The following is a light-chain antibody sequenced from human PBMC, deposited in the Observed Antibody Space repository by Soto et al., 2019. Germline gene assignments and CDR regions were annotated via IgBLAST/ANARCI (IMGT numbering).Light chain of an antibody. CDR3: FSYAGSYSFYV. CDR2: DVT. CDR1: SSDIGGYYY. Sequence: QSVLTQPRSVSGSPGQSVTISCTGTSSDIGGYYYVSWYQQHPGKAPNLMIYDVTKRPSGVPDRFSGSKSGTTASLTISGLPAEDEADYYCFSYAGSYSFYVFGTGTKATVL. J-gene: IGLJ1*01. V-gene: IGLV2-11*01.